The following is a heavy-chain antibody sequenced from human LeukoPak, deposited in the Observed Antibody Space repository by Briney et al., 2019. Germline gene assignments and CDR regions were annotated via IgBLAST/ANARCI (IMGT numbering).Heavy chain of an antibody. Sequence: SETLSLTCTVSGGSISRSNYYWGWIRQPPGKGLEWIGSFYYSGRTYYIPSLKNRVISVDTCKNEFSLKLSSVTAADAAVYYCARQSVVLPAAIPEELEGPFDYWGQGTLVTVSS. CDR3: ARQSVVLPAAIPEELEGPFDY. CDR2: FYYSGRT. D-gene: IGHD2-2*02. V-gene: IGHV4-39*01. J-gene: IGHJ4*02. CDR1: GGSISRSNYY.